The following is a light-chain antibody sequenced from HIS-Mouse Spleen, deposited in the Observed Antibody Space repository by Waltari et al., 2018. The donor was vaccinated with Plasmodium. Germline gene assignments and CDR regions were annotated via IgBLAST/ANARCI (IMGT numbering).Light chain of an antibody. J-gene: IGKJ2*01. V-gene: IGKV3-20*01. CDR1: QSVSSSY. CDR3: QQYGSSPYT. Sequence: EIVFTQSPGTLSLSPGERATLSCRASQSVSSSYLAWYQQKPGQAPRLLIYGASSRATGIPDRFSGSGSGTDFTLTISRLEAEDFAVYYCQQYGSSPYTFGQGTKLEIK. CDR2: GAS.